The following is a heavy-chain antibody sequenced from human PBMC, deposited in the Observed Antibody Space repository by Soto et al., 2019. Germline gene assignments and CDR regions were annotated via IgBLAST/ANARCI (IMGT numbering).Heavy chain of an antibody. CDR3: AREADFASSGYVLDY. Sequence: AGSMRLSCAASGFTFSGFSMNWVRQAPGKGLEWVSSVTRNHTPMFHANSVKGRFTITRDDAKDSLFLQMNSLRADDTAVYYCAREADFASSGYVLDYWGLGTMVTVSS. D-gene: IGHD3-22*01. CDR2: VTRNHTPM. V-gene: IGHV3-21*01. J-gene: IGHJ4*02. CDR1: GFTFSGFS.